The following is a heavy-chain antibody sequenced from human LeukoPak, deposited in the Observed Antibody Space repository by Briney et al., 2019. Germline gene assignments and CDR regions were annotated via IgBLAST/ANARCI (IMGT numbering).Heavy chain of an antibody. CDR2: FDPEDGET. CDR1: GYTLTELS. D-gene: IGHD2-2*02. CDR3: ATVGGYQLLYRGRRWFDP. Sequence: ASVKVSCKVSGYTLTELSMHWVRQAPGKGLEWMGGFDPEDGETIYAQKFQGRVTMTEDTSTDTAYMELSSLRSEDTAVYYCATVGGYQLLYRGRRWFDPWGQGTLVTVSS. J-gene: IGHJ5*02. V-gene: IGHV1-24*01.